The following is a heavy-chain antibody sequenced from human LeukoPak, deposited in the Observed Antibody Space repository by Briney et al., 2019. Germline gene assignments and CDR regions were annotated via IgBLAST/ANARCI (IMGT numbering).Heavy chain of an antibody. Sequence: ASVKVSCKASGGTFSSYAISWVRQAPGQGLEWMGGIIPIFGTANYAQKFQGRVTTTADESTSTAYMELSSLRSEDTAVYYCAREADTAMWGPGYYYYGMDVWGQGTTVTVSS. CDR1: GGTFSSYA. CDR3: AREADTAMWGPGYYYYGMDV. D-gene: IGHD5-18*01. V-gene: IGHV1-69*13. CDR2: IIPIFGTA. J-gene: IGHJ6*02.